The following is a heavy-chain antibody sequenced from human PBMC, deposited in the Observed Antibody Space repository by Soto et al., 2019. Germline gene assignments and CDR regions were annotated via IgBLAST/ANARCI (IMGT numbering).Heavy chain of an antibody. CDR2: ISAYNGNT. CDR1: GYTFTSYG. D-gene: IGHD6-19*01. V-gene: IGHV1-18*01. Sequence: VASVKVSCKASGYTFTSYGISWVRQAPGQGLEWMGWISAYNGNTNYAQKLQGRVTMTTDTSTSTAYMELRSLRSDDTAVYYCARGLPYSGWHVGVDYWGQGTLLTVSS. CDR3: ARGLPYSGWHVGVDY. J-gene: IGHJ4*02.